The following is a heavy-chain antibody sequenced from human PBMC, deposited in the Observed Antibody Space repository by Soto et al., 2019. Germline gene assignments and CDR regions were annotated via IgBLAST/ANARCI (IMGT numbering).Heavy chain of an antibody. V-gene: IGHV1-18*04. J-gene: IGHJ4*02. CDR1: GYTFSKYD. CDR3: VRQYFDFWTDYPDFDY. Sequence: ASVKFSCKASGYTFSKYDVSWVRQAPGQGLEWLGLISPNSGRASYSEKFQGRVTMSTDTPTTTAYLELRSLRSDDTAVYYCVRQYFDFWTDYPDFDYWGQGTLVTVSS. D-gene: IGHD3-3*01. CDR2: ISPNSGRA.